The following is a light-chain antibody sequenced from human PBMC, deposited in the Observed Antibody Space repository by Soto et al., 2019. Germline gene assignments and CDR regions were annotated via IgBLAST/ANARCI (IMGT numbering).Light chain of an antibody. Sequence: QSALTQAPSESGSPGQSVTISCTGTSSDVGAYNYVSWYQQYPGKAPKLMIYEVSKRPSGVPDRFSGSKSGKTASLTVSGLQPEDEADYYCTSYAGSNIWVFGGGTKLTVL. V-gene: IGLV2-8*01. CDR2: EVS. CDR3: TSYAGSNIWV. J-gene: IGLJ3*02. CDR1: SSDVGAYNY.